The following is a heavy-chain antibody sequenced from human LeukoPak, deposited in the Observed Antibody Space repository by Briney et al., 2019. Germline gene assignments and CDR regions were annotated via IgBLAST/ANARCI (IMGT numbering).Heavy chain of an antibody. CDR1: GGTFSSFT. V-gene: IGHV1-69*16. CDR2: IIPVLGIT. D-gene: IGHD1-26*01. CDR3: ARGPPWELLEAGIDY. J-gene: IGHJ4*02. Sequence: SVKVSCKASGGTFSSFTFTWVRQAPGQGLEWMGRIIPVLGITNYAQKFQGRVTITTDESTSTAYMELSSLRSEDTAVYYCARGPPWELLEAGIDYWGQGTLVTVSS.